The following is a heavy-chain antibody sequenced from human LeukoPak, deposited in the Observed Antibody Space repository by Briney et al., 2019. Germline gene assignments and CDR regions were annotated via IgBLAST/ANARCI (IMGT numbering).Heavy chain of an antibody. V-gene: IGHV1-2*02. J-gene: IGHJ4*02. CDR2: INPKSGGR. CDR1: GYTFTGYY. CDR3: ARGDFYDSSVYYYD. Sequence: ASVKVSCKASGYTFTGYYIHWVRQAPGQGLEWMGWINPKSGGRNYAQKFQGRVSMTRDTSVSTAYMDLSRLRFDDTAMYYCARGDFYDSSVYYYDWGQGTLVTVCS. D-gene: IGHD3-22*01.